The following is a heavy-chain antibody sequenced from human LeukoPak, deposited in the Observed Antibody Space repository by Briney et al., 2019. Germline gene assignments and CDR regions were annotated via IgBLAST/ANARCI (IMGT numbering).Heavy chain of an antibody. J-gene: IGHJ4*02. CDR2: ISSSSSYT. Sequence: GGSLRLSCVGSGFTLSGYYMSWIRQAPGKGLEWVSYISSSSSYTNYADSVKGRFTISRDNAKNSLYMQMNSLRAEDTAVYYCAREKDYDILTGIDYWGQGTLVTVSS. CDR3: AREKDYDILTGIDY. CDR1: GFTLSGYY. V-gene: IGHV3-11*05. D-gene: IGHD3-9*01.